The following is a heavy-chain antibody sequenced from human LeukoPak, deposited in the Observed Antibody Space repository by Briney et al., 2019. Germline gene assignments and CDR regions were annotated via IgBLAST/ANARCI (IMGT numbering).Heavy chain of an antibody. CDR3: ARVRLLRYFDWLPHFDY. CDR1: GDTFTSYG. V-gene: IGHV1-18*04. CDR2: ISAYNGNT. Sequence: ASVKVSCKASGDTFTSYGISWVRQAPGQGLEWMGWISAYNGNTNYAQKLQGRVTMTTDTSTSTAYMELRSLRSDDTAVYYCARVRLLRYFDWLPHFDYWGQGTLVTVSS. J-gene: IGHJ4*02. D-gene: IGHD3-9*01.